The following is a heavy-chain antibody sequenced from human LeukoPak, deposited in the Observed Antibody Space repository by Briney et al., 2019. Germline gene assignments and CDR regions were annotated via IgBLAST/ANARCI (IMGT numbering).Heavy chain of an antibody. CDR1: GFTFSSYW. J-gene: IGHJ6*02. Sequence: GGSLRLSCAASGFTFSSYWMSWVRQAPWKGLEWVANMKHDGSEKNYVDSVKGRFTISRDNAKSSLFLQMNSLRAEDTAVYYCTRDLMDYDVSTGLHHYYMDVWGQGTTVTVSS. CDR3: TRDLMDYDVSTGLHHYYMDV. V-gene: IGHV3-7*01. D-gene: IGHD3-9*01. CDR2: MKHDGSEK.